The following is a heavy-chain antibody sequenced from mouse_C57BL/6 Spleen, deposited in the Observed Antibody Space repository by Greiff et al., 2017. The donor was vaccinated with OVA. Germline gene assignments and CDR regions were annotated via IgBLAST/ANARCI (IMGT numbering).Heavy chain of an antibody. D-gene: IGHD1-1*01. CDR2: ISSGGDYI. Sequence: EVQVVESGEGLVKPGGSLKLSCAASGFTFSSYAMSWVRQTPEKRLEWVAYISSGGDYIYYADTVKGRFTISRDNARNTLYLQMSSLKSEDTAMYYCTREGITTVVADYWGQGTTLTVSS. V-gene: IGHV5-9-1*02. CDR3: TREGITTVVADY. CDR1: GFTFSSYA. J-gene: IGHJ2*01.